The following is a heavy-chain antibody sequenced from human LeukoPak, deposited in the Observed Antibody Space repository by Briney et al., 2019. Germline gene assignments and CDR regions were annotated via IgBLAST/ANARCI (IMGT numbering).Heavy chain of an antibody. D-gene: IGHD4-23*01. Sequence: LSLTCAVYGGSFSGYYWSWIRQPPGKGLEWVSYISSSGSTIYYADSVKGRFTISRDNAKNSLYLQMNSLRAEDTAVYYCARGSASLYGGNAFDYWGQGTLVTVSS. J-gene: IGHJ4*02. CDR2: ISSSGSTI. V-gene: IGHV3-11*04. CDR3: ARGSASLYGGNAFDY. CDR1: GGSFSGYY.